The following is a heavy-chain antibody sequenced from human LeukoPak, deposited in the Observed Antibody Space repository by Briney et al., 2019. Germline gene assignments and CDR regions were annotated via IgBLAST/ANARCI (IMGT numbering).Heavy chain of an antibody. CDR2: IYTSGST. D-gene: IGHD6-6*01. Sequence: PSETLSLTCTVSGGSISSYYWSWLRQPPGKGLEWIGYIYTSGSTNYNPSLKSRVTISVDTSKNQFSLKLSSVTAADTAVYYCARLTRLSTSPDRYYLDYWGQGTLVTVSS. CDR1: GGSISSYY. J-gene: IGHJ4*02. CDR3: ARLTRLSTSPDRYYLDY. V-gene: IGHV4-4*09.